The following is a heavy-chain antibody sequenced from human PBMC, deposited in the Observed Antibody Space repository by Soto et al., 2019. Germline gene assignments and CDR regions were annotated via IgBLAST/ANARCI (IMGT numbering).Heavy chain of an antibody. D-gene: IGHD1-26*01. CDR1: GYSFTSYA. V-gene: IGHV1-3*01. J-gene: IGHJ6*02. CDR3: ASSATTADYYYGMDV. Sequence: ASVKVSCKASGYSFTSYAMHWVRQAPGQRLEWMGWINAGNGNTKYSQKFQGRVTITRDTSASTAYMELSSLRSEDTAVYYCASSATTADYYYGMDVWGQGTTVTVSS. CDR2: INAGNGNT.